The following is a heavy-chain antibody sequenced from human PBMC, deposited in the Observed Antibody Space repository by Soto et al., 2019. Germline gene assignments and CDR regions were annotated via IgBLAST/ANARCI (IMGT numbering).Heavy chain of an antibody. CDR1: GYSFTSYW. CDR3: ARPRYSASYYYFDQ. Sequence: GESLKISCKASGYSFTSYWIGWVRQMPGKGLEWMGIIYPGDSDTIYGPSFQGQVTISADKSISTAYLQWNSLKASDTAMSYCARPRYSASYYYFDQWGQGTPVTVSS. CDR2: IYPGDSDT. D-gene: IGHD1-26*01. V-gene: IGHV5-51*01. J-gene: IGHJ4*02.